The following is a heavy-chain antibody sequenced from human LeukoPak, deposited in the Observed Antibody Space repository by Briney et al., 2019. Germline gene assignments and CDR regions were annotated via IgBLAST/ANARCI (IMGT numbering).Heavy chain of an antibody. J-gene: IGHJ5*02. CDR1: GFTFSSYW. V-gene: IGHV3-74*01. Sequence: TGGSLRLSCAASGFTFSSYWMHWVRQPPGKGLVWVSRINSDESSTNYADSVKGRFTISRDNAKNTLYLQMNSLRAEDTAVYYCARARGLGYGDDVRWFDPWGQGTLVTVSS. CDR3: ARARGLGYGDDVRWFDP. D-gene: IGHD4-17*01. CDR2: INSDESST.